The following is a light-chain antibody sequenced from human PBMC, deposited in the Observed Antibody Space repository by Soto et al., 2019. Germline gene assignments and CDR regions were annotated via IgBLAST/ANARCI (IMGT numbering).Light chain of an antibody. V-gene: IGLV2-14*01. Sequence: QSALTQPASVSGSPGQSITISCTGTSSDVGGYNYVSWYQQHPGKAPKLMIYGVTNRPSGVSDRFSGSKSGNTASLTISGLQAEDEAEYYCCSYTSSTTLSVVFGGGTKLTVL. CDR3: CSYTSSTTLSVV. J-gene: IGLJ2*01. CDR2: GVT. CDR1: SSDVGGYNY.